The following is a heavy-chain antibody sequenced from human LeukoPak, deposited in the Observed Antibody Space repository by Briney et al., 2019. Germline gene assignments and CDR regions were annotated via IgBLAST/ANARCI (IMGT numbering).Heavy chain of an antibody. CDR3: ARGGIMITFGGVIVDRSDDAFDI. D-gene: IGHD3-16*02. J-gene: IGHJ3*02. V-gene: IGHV4-59*12. CDR1: GGSISSYY. Sequence: SSETLSLTCTVSGGSISSYYWSWIRQPPGKGLEWIGYIYYSGSTYYNPSLKSRVTISVDTSKNQFSLKLSSVTAADTAVYYCARGGIMITFGGVIVDRSDDAFDIWGQGTLVTVSS. CDR2: IYYSGST.